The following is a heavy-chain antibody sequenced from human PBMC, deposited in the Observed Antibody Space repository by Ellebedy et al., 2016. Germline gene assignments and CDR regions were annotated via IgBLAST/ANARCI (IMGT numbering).Heavy chain of an antibody. J-gene: IGHJ6*02. D-gene: IGHD3-10*01. Sequence: SETLSLTCTVSGGSISSSNYYWGWIRQPLGKGLEWIGSIYYSGSTYYNPSLKSRVTISVDTSKNQFSLKLSSVTAADTAVYYCARSPEPFITMVRGVVYGMDVWGQGTTVTVSS. CDR1: GGSISSSNYY. CDR3: ARSPEPFITMVRGVVYGMDV. CDR2: IYYSGST. V-gene: IGHV4-39*07.